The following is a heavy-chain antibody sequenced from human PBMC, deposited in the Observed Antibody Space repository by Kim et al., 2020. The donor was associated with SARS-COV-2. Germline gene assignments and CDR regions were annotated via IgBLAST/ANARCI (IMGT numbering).Heavy chain of an antibody. J-gene: IGHJ5*02. V-gene: IGHV1-18*01. CDR3: ARVLLWFGKLCSDLNWFDP. D-gene: IGHD3-10*01. Sequence: ASVKVSCKASGYTFTSYGIRWVRQAPGQGLEWMGWISAYNGSTNYAQKLQGRVTMTTDTSTSTAYMELRSLRSDDTAVYYCARVLLWFGKLCSDLNWFDPWGQGTLFTVSS. CDR2: ISAYNGST. CDR1: GYTFTSYG.